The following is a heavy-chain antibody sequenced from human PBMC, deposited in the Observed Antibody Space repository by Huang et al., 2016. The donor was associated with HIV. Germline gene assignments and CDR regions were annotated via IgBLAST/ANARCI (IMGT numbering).Heavy chain of an antibody. J-gene: IGHJ6*02. Sequence: QLQLQESGPGLVKPSETLSLTCTVSGVSISNSRYYWGWIRQPPGKGLEYLGSIYYGGCTYYNPALKTRISLSSDSAKNQCSLKLNVVTAADRAVYYGSRQDEKGYCAGDCSNHYYFGLDVWGHGTTVTVS. V-gene: IGHV4-39*01. CDR2: IYYGGCT. D-gene: IGHD2-21*02. CDR1: GVSISNSRYY. CDR3: SRQDEKGYCAGDCSNHYYFGLDV.